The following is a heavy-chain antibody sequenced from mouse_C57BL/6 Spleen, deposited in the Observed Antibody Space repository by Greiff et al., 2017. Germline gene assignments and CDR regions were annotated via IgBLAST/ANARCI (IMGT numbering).Heavy chain of an antibody. CDR2: INPSNGGT. CDR1: GYTFTSYW. D-gene: IGHD4-1*01. J-gene: IGHJ2*01. CDR3: ARRLGRECVYYFDY. V-gene: IGHV1-53*01. Sequence: QVQLKQPGTELVKPGASVKLSCKASGYTFTSYWMNWVKQRPGQGLEWMGNINPSNGGTKHNEKFKSKATLTVDKSSSTAYMQLISLTSEDSAVSYCARRLGRECVYYFDYWGQGTTLTVSS.